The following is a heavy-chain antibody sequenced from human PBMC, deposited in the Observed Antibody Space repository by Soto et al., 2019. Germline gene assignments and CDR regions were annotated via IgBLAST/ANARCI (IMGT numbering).Heavy chain of an antibody. Sequence: GGSLRLSCAASGFTFSRYSMGWVRQAPGKGLEWVSVISGDSGATYYADSVKGRFTISRDNSKNTLYLQMNSLRAEDTALYYCAKKMVTVPGSIYFDSWGLGTLVTVSS. CDR1: GFTFSRYS. V-gene: IGHV3-23*01. J-gene: IGHJ4*02. CDR2: ISGDSGAT. CDR3: AKKMVTVPGSIYFDS. D-gene: IGHD1-26*01.